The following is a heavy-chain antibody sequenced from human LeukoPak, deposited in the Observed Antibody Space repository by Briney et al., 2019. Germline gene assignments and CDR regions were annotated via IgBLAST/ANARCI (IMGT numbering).Heavy chain of an antibody. D-gene: IGHD4-17*01. CDR2: INHSGST. Sequence: SETLSLTCAVYGGSFRGYYWSWIRQPPGKGLEWIGEINHSGSTNYNPSLKSRVTISVDTSKNQFSLKLSSVTAAYTAVYYCARVDYGDPNWFDPWGQGTLVTVSS. CDR1: GGSFRGYY. V-gene: IGHV4-34*01. J-gene: IGHJ5*02. CDR3: ARVDYGDPNWFDP.